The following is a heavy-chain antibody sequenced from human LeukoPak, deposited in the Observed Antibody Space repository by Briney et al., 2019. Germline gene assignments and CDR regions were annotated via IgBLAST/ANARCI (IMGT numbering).Heavy chain of an antibody. J-gene: IGHJ4*02. D-gene: IGHD5-24*01. CDR1: GGSFSGYY. Sequence: PSETLSLTCAVSGGSFSGYYWSWIRQPPGKGLEWIGEINHSGSTNYNPSLKSRVTISGDTSKNQFSLQLTSVTAADTAVYYCARGFGGQEMYDHWGQGTLVTVSS. CDR3: ARGFGGQEMYDH. CDR2: INHSGST. V-gene: IGHV4-34*01.